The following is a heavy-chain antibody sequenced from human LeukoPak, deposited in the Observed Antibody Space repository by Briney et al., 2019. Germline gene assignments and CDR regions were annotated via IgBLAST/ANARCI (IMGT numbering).Heavy chain of an antibody. CDR1: GGSISTSSDY. CDR2: IWYDGSNK. Sequence: LSLTCTVSGGSISTSSDYWGWVRQPPGKGLEWVAVIWYDGSNKYYADSVKGRFTISRDNSKNTLYLQMNSLRAEDTAVYYCARDRGGFGDDSYYYGMDVWGQGTTVTVSS. D-gene: IGHD3-10*01. J-gene: IGHJ6*02. V-gene: IGHV3-33*08. CDR3: ARDRGGFGDDSYYYGMDV.